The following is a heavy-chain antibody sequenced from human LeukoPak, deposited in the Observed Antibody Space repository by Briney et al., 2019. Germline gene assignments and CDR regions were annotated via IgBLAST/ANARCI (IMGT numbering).Heavy chain of an antibody. D-gene: IGHD3-22*01. V-gene: IGHV3-23*01. J-gene: IGHJ4*02. CDR3: AKGSSGYFFDL. CDR2: ISNDGGGT. Sequence: GGSLRLSCAAAGFIFNNYGLVWVRQAPGKGLEWVSAISNDGGGTTYADFVKGRFSVSRDNSKNTLFLQMNSLRAEDTALYYCAKGSSGYFFDLWGQGTLVTVSS. CDR1: GFIFNNYG.